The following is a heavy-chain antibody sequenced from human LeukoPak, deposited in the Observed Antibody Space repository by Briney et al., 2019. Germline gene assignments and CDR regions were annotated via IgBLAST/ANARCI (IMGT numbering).Heavy chain of an antibody. J-gene: IGHJ3*02. CDR2: TYTGGNS. CDR3: ARGGRGSAAVVAPRSFDI. Sequence: GGSLRLSCAASGFTVSSIHMVWVRQAPGKGLEWVSVTYTGGNSYYADSVKGRFIISRDISKNTLYPQMNSLRAEDSALYYCARGGRGSAAVVAPRSFDIWGQGTMVTVSS. CDR1: GFTVSSIH. V-gene: IGHV3-53*01. D-gene: IGHD3-22*01.